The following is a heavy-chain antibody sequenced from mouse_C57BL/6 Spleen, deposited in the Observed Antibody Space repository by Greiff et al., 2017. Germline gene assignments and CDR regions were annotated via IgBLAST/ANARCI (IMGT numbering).Heavy chain of an antibody. D-gene: IGHD2-5*01. CDR3: ARSEYSNYNWYFDV. Sequence: VQLQQSGAELVKPGASVKLSCTASGFNIKDYYMHWVKQRTEQGLEWIGRIDPADGETKYAPKFKGKATITADTSSTTAYLQLSSLPSEDTSVYYCARSEYSNYNWYFDVWGTGTTVTVSS. V-gene: IGHV14-2*01. J-gene: IGHJ1*03. CDR2: IDPADGET. CDR1: GFNIKDYY.